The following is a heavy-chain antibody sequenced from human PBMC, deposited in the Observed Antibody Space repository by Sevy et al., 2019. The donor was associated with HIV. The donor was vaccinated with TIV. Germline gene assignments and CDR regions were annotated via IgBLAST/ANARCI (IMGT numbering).Heavy chain of an antibody. CDR3: ARVLTPLFADAFDI. J-gene: IGHJ3*02. CDR2: ISSSSITI. Sequence: GGSLRLSCAASGFTFSSYSMNWVRQAPGKGLEWVSYISSSSITIYYEDSLKGRFTISRDNAKNSLYLQMNRLRAEDNAAYYCARVLTPLFADAFDIWGQGTMVTVSS. V-gene: IGHV3-48*01. D-gene: IGHD2-15*01. CDR1: GFTFSSYS.